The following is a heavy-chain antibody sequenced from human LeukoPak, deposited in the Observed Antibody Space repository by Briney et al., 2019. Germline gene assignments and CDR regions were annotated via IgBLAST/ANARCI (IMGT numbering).Heavy chain of an antibody. CDR3: ARVSVAGTDY. J-gene: IGHJ4*02. Sequence: GGSLRLSCAASGFTFSSYGMHWVRQAPGKGLEWVAFIRYDGSNKYYADSVKGRFTISRDNAKNSLYLQMNSLRAEDTAVYYCARVSVAGTDYWGQGTLVTVSS. V-gene: IGHV3-30*02. D-gene: IGHD6-19*01. CDR1: GFTFSSYG. CDR2: IRYDGSNK.